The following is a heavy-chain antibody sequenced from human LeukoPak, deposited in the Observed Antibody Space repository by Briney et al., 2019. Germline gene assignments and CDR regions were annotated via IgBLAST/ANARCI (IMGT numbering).Heavy chain of an antibody. CDR3: ARDYGDYGYYGMDV. Sequence: PGGSLRLSCAASGFTFSSYAMHWVRQAPGKGLEWVAVISYDGSNKYYADSVKGRFTISRDNSKNTLYLQMNSLRAEDTAVYYCARDYGDYGYYGMDVWGQGTTVTVSS. CDR1: GFTFSSYA. J-gene: IGHJ6*02. CDR2: ISYDGSNK. V-gene: IGHV3-30-3*01. D-gene: IGHD4-17*01.